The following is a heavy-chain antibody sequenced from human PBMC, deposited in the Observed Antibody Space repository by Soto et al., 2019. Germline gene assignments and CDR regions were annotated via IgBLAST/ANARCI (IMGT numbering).Heavy chain of an antibody. CDR3: ATGSGYYYVGAFDI. D-gene: IGHD3-22*01. CDR1: GYTFTSYD. Sequence: ASVKVSCKASGYTFTSYDINWVRQATGQGLEWMGWMNPNSGNTGYAQKFQGRVTMSRNTSISTAYMELSSLRSEDTAVYYCATGSGYYYVGAFDIWGPGTMVTVSS. J-gene: IGHJ3*02. CDR2: MNPNSGNT. V-gene: IGHV1-8*01.